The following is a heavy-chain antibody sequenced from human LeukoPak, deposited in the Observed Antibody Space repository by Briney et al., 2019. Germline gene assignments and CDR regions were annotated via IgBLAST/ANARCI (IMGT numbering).Heavy chain of an antibody. J-gene: IGHJ6*02. CDR2: INPNSGGT. CDR1: GCTFTDYY. CDR3: ARGPTRVVGATTNYYYGMDV. V-gene: IGHV1-2*02. D-gene: IGHD1-26*01. Sequence: RASVKVSFKASGCTFTDYYIHWVRQAPGQGLEWMGWINPNSGGTDYAQNFQGRVTMTRDTSISTTYMELRTLRSDDTAVYYCARGPTRVVGATTNYYYGMDVWGQGTTVTVSS.